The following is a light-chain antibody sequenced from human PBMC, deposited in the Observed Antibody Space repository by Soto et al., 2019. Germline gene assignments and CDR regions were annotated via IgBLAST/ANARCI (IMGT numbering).Light chain of an antibody. CDR1: RSFASSY. Sequence: EIVLTRSPVTLSLSPGERATLSCRASRSFASSYLGWYQQKPGQAPRLLVYAASTRATGIQDRFSGSGSATDFTLTISRLEPEDSAVYYCQHYDSSPPYTFGQGTKLEIK. J-gene: IGKJ2*01. CDR3: QHYDSSPPYT. V-gene: IGKV3-20*01. CDR2: AAS.